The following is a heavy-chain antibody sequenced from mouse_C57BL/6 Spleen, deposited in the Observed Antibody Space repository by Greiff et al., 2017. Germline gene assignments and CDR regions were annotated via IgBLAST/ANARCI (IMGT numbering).Heavy chain of an antibody. CDR3: ARGRGYYFGC. J-gene: IGHJ2*01. Sequence: QVQLKQSGAELVKPGASVKISCKASGYAFSSYWMHWVKQRPGKGLEWIGQIYPGDGDTNNNGKFKGKATLTAAKSSSTAYMQLSSLTSEDSAVYFCARGRGYYFGCRGHSATLSVSS. CDR1: GYAFSSYW. CDR2: IYPGDGDT. V-gene: IGHV1-80*01.